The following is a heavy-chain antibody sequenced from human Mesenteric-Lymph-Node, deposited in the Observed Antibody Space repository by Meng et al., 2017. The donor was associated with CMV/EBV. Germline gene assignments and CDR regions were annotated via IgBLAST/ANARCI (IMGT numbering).Heavy chain of an antibody. Sequence: GESLKISCAASGFTFSLYSMNWVRQAPGKGLEWVSSISSSSRYIYYADSVKGRFTISRDNAKNSLYLQMNSLRAEDTALYYCARDSCGGDCYLDYWGQGTLVTVSS. CDR1: GFTFSLYS. D-gene: IGHD2-21*01. V-gene: IGHV3-21*04. J-gene: IGHJ4*02. CDR3: ARDSCGGDCYLDY. CDR2: ISSSSRYI.